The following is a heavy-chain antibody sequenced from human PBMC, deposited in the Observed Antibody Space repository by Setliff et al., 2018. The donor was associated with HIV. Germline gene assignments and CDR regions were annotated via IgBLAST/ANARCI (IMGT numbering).Heavy chain of an antibody. CDR3: ARGGGPRYGVGGGADFDY. CDR2: MNPNSGNT. Sequence: ASVKVSCKASGYTFTSYDINWVRQATGQGLEWMGWMNPNSGNTGYAQKFKGRVTMTRNTSISTAYMDLSSLRSEDTAVYYCARGGGPRYGVGGGADFDYWGQGTLVTVSS. D-gene: IGHD2-15*01. J-gene: IGHJ4*02. V-gene: IGHV1-8*02. CDR1: GYTFTSYD.